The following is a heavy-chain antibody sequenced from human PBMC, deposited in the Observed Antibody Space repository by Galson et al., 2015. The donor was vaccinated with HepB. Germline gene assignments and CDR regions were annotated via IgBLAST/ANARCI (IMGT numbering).Heavy chain of an antibody. CDR1: GYSFNSYG. V-gene: IGHV7-4-1*02. J-gene: IGHJ4*02. CDR2: INTNTGNP. CDR3: ARITPSIAAAPTA. Sequence: SVKVSCKASGYSFNSYGISWVRQAPGQGLEWMGWINTNTGNPTYAQGFTGRFVFSLDTSVSTAYLQISSLKAEDTAVYYCARITPSIAAAPTAWGQGTLVTVSS. D-gene: IGHD6-13*01.